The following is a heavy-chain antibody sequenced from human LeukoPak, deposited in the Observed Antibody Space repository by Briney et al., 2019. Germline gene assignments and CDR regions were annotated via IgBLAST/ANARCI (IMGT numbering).Heavy chain of an antibody. Sequence: SETLSLTCTVSGGSISSSSYYWGWIRQPPGKGLEWIGSIYYSGSTYYNPSLKSRVTISVDTSKNQFSLKLSSVTAADTAVYYCASCTFGGVNYWGQGTLVTVSS. CDR2: IYYSGST. J-gene: IGHJ4*02. CDR1: GGSISSSSYY. D-gene: IGHD3-16*01. V-gene: IGHV4-39*07. CDR3: ASCTFGGVNY.